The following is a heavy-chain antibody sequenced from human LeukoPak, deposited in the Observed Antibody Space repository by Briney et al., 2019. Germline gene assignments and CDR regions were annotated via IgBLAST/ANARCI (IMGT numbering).Heavy chain of an antibody. CDR1: GYTFTSYD. CDR2: MNPNSGNT. D-gene: IGHD6-19*01. J-gene: IGHJ6*02. CDR3: ARGPGWRYGMDV. V-gene: IGHV1-8*01. Sequence: ASVKVSCKASGYTFTSYDINWVRQATGQGLEWMGWMNPNSGNTGYAQKFQGRVTMTRNTSKSTAYMELSSLRSEDTAVYYCARGPGWRYGMDVWGQGTTVTVSS.